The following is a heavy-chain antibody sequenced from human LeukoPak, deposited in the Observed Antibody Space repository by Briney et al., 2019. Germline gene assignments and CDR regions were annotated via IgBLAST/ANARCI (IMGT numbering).Heavy chain of an antibody. CDR1: GGSISSGSYY. CDR3: AREGGGITIFGVAPGHYYYYGMDV. D-gene: IGHD3-3*01. Sequence: SETLSLTCTVSGGSISSGSYYWSWIRQPAGKGLEWIGRIYTSGSTNYNPSLKSRVTISVDTSKNQFSLKLSSVTAADTAVYYCAREGGGITIFGVAPGHYYYYGMDVWGQGTTVTVSS. V-gene: IGHV4-61*02. CDR2: IYTSGST. J-gene: IGHJ6*02.